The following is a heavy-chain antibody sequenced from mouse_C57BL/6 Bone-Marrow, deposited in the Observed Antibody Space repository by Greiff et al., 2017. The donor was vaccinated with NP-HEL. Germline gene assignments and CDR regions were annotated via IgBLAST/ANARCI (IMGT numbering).Heavy chain of an antibody. CDR1: GYTFTDYY. CDR2: INPNNGGT. V-gene: IGHV1-26*01. J-gene: IGHJ1*03. Sequence: EVQLQQSGPELVKPGASVKISCKASGYTFTDYYLNWVKPSHGKSLVWIGDINPNNGGTSYNQKFKGKATLTVDKSSSTAYMELRSLTSEDSAVYYGARDYYGSSYWYFDVWGTGTTVSVSS. CDR3: ARDYYGSSYWYFDV. D-gene: IGHD1-1*01.